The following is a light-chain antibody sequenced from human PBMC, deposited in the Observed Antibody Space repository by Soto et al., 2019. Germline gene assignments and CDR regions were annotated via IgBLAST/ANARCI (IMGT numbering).Light chain of an antibody. CDR2: GAS. CDR3: QQLSTYPLT. V-gene: IGKV1-9*01. Sequence: IQLTQSPSSLSASIGDRVTISCRASQGISSYLAWYQQEPGKAPKLLIYGASTVRSGVPSRFSGSGSGTDFTLTITSLQPEDSATYFCQQLSTYPLTFGRGTKVDIK. J-gene: IGKJ4*01. CDR1: QGISSY.